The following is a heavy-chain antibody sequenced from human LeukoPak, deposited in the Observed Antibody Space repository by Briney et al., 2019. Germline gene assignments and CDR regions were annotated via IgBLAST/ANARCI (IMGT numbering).Heavy chain of an antibody. Sequence: ESGPTLVKPTQTLTLTCTFSGFSFSTNGVGVGAIRQPTGKALEWLALIYWDDDKRNSPSLKSRLTITKDTSKNQVVLTMTNMDPVDTATYYCAQSSPFIVIRGIIINGGSDYWFDPWGQGTLVTVSS. J-gene: IGHJ5*02. CDR2: IYWDDDK. V-gene: IGHV2-5*02. CDR3: AQSSPFIVIRGIIINGGSDYWFDP. CDR1: GFSFSTNGVG. D-gene: IGHD3-10*01.